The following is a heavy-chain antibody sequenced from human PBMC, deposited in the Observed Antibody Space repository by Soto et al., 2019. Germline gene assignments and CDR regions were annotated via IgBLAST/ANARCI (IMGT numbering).Heavy chain of an antibody. CDR3: ARGITIFGVVIIPDYYYYYMDV. Sequence: GSLRLSCAASGFTFSSYAMSWVRQAPGKGLEWVSAISGSGGSTYYADSVKGRFTISRDNSKNTLYLQMNSLRAEDTAVYYCARGITIFGVVIIPDYYYYYMDVWGQGTTVTVSS. CDR1: GFTFSSYA. J-gene: IGHJ6*03. CDR2: ISGSGGST. D-gene: IGHD3-3*01. V-gene: IGHV3-23*01.